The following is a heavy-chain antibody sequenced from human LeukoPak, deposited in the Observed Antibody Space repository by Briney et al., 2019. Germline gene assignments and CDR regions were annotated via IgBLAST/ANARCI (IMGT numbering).Heavy chain of an antibody. D-gene: IGHD1-26*01. CDR2: IYYSGST. Sequence: PSETLSLTCTVSGGSISSYYWSWIRQPPGKGLEWIGYIYYSGSTNYNPSLKSRVTISVDTSKNQFSLKLSSVTAAGTAVYYCARLAGRAVDYWGQGTLVTVSS. CDR1: GGSISSYY. V-gene: IGHV4-59*01. CDR3: ARLAGRAVDY. J-gene: IGHJ4*02.